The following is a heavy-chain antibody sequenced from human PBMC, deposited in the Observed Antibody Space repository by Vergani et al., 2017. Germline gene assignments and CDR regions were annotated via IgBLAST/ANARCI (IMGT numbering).Heavy chain of an antibody. D-gene: IGHD3-10*01. J-gene: IGHJ4*02. CDR3: AKQYFVSGNYLFDY. CDR1: GFTFDDYA. Sequence: EVQLVESGGGLVQPGRSLRLSCAASGFTFDDYAMHWVRQAPGKGLEWVSGISWNSGSIGYADSVKGRFTISRDNAKNSLYLQMNSLRAEDTALYYCAKQYFVSGNYLFDYWGQGTLFTVSS. CDR2: ISWNSGSI. V-gene: IGHV3-9*01.